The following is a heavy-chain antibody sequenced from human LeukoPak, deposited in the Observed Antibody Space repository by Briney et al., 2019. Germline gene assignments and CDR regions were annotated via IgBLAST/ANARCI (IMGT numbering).Heavy chain of an antibody. CDR1: GFTFSSYG. J-gene: IGHJ5*02. CDR3: SRDNYPKPYCSSTSCYMNWFDP. D-gene: IGHD2-2*02. V-gene: IGHV3-30*04. Sequence: GGSLRLSCAASGFTFSSYGMHWVRQAPGKGLEWVAVISYDGSNKYYADSVKGRFTISRDNAKNSLYLQMNSLRAEDTAVYYCSRDNYPKPYCSSTSCYMNWFDPWGQGTLVTVSS. CDR2: ISYDGSNK.